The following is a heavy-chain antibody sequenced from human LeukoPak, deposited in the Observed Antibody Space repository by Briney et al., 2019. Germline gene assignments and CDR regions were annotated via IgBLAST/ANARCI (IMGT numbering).Heavy chain of an antibody. V-gene: IGHV4-39*07. J-gene: IGHJ4*02. CDR2: VYYSGTT. D-gene: IGHD6-13*01. CDR1: GSSISSSGYY. Sequence: SEALSLTCSVSGSSISSSGYYWGWIRQPPGKGLEWIGSVYYSGTTYYNPSLKSRVTISIDTSKNQFSLRLSSVTAEDTAVYYCAGEYSSRRYGYWGQGTLVSVSS. CDR3: AGEYSSRRYGY.